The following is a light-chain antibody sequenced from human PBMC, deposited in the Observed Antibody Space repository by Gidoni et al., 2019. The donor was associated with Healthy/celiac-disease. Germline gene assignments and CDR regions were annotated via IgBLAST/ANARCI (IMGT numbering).Light chain of an antibody. Sequence: AIRMTQSPSSFSASTGDRVTITSRASQGISSYLAWYQQKPGKAPKLLIYAASTLQSGVPSRFSGSGSGTDFTLTISCLQSEDFATYYCQQYYSYPRTFXQXTKVEIK. CDR1: QGISSY. CDR2: AAS. CDR3: QQYYSYPRT. J-gene: IGKJ1*01. V-gene: IGKV1-8*01.